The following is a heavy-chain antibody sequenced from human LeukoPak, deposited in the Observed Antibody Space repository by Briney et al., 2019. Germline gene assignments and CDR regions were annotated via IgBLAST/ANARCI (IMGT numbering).Heavy chain of an antibody. CDR3: ARGDGYNFFDS. Sequence: GGSLRLSSAASGFTVSRNYMSWVRQAPGKGLEWGSVIYIDGNTYYADSVSGSFTTSRDTSKKTVYLKMNSLRAEDTAVYYCARGDGYNFFDSWGRGTVVTVSS. CDR2: IYIDGNT. D-gene: IGHD5-24*01. V-gene: IGHV3-66*01. J-gene: IGHJ4*02. CDR1: GFTVSRNY.